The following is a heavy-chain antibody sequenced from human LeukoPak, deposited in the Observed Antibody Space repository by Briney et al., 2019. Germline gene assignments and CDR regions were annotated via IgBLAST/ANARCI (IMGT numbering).Heavy chain of an antibody. V-gene: IGHV4-59*01. CDR1: GGSIISYF. D-gene: IGHD5-12*01. J-gene: IGHJ4*02. Sequence: PSETLSLTCTVSGGSIISYFWSWIRQPPGKGPEWIGYIFDSGTTNYNPSTNYNPSLKSRVTVSLDTSKNHFTLTLSSVTAADTAVYFCARGGVTTIAQYDYWGQGILVTVSS. CDR3: ARGGVTTIAQYDY. CDR2: IFDSGTTNYNPST.